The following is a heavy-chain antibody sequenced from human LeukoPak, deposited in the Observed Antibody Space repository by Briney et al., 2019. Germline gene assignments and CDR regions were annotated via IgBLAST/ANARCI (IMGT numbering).Heavy chain of an antibody. J-gene: IGHJ4*02. CDR3: ARDSSSWYHYFDY. CDR1: GFTVSSNY. V-gene: IGHV3-53*01. CDR2: IYSGGST. Sequence: GGSLRLSCAASGFTVSSNYMSWVRQAPGKGLEWVSVIYSGGSTYYADSVKGRFTISRDNSKNTLYLQMNRLRAEDTAVYYCARDSSSWYHYFDYWGQGTLATASS. D-gene: IGHD6-13*01.